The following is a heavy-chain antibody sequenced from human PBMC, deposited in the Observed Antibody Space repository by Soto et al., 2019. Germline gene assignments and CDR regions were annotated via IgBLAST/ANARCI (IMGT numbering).Heavy chain of an antibody. CDR2: ISGSGGST. CDR1: GFTFSSYA. J-gene: IGHJ4*02. D-gene: IGHD3-3*01. CDR3: AKFAPEYYDFWSGYSSPPYYFDY. Sequence: GSLRLSCAASGFTFSSYAMSWVRQAPGKGLEWVSAISGSGGSTYYADSVKGRFTISRDNSKNTLYLQMNSLRAEDTAVYYCAKFAPEYYDFWSGYSSPPYYFDYWGQGTLVTVSS. V-gene: IGHV3-23*01.